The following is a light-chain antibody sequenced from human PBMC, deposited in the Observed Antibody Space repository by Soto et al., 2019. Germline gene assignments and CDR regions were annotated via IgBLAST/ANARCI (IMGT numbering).Light chain of an antibody. CDR3: ASYTMTNTLV. J-gene: IGLJ7*01. CDR1: SNDFGNYKY. V-gene: IGLV2-14*01. CDR2: SVN. Sequence: QSALNQPASVSGSPGQSITISCTGTSNDFGNYKYVSWYQHHPGKAPKLRLYSVNNRPSGVSDRFSGSKSITSASLTISGLQTADEAHYFCASYTMTNTLVFGGGTQLTVL.